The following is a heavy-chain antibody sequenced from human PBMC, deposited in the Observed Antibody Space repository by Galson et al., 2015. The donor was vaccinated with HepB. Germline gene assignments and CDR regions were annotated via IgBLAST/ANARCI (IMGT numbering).Heavy chain of an antibody. CDR2: ISYDGSNK. V-gene: IGHV3-30*18. CDR1: GFTFSNYG. J-gene: IGHJ4*02. CDR3: AKDPYLYSALAGTMAGFDY. D-gene: IGHD6-19*01. Sequence: SLRLSCAASGFTFSNYGMHWVRQAPGKGLERVAVISYDGSNKYYADSVKGRFPISRDNSKNTLYLQMNSLRAEDTALYYCAKDPYLYSALAGTMAGFDYWGQGTLVTVSS.